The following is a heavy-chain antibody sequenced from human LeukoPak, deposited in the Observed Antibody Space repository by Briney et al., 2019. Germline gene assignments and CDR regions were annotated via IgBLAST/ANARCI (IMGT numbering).Heavy chain of an antibody. V-gene: IGHV4-61*02. CDR1: GGSISSGSYY. D-gene: IGHD3-3*01. CDR3: ARARYDFWSGYIIGDV. Sequence: SQTLSLTCTVSGGSISSGSYYWSWIRQPAGKGLEWIGRIYTSGSTNYNPSLKSRVTISVDTSKNQFSLKLSSVTAADTAVYYCARARYDFWSGYIIGDVWGKGTTVTVSS. J-gene: IGHJ6*04. CDR2: IYTSGST.